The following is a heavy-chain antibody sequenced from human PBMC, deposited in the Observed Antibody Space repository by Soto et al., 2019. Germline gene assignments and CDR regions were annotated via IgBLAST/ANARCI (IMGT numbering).Heavy chain of an antibody. D-gene: IGHD2-21*02. CDR3: ARSVVVTAINWFDP. Sequence: SETLSLTCTVSGGSINSYYWSWVRQPPGKGLEWTGYIYYSGSTNYNPSLKSRVTISVDTSKNQFSLKLSSVTAADTAVYYCARSVVVTAINWFDPWGQGTLVTVSS. V-gene: IGHV4-59*01. CDR2: IYYSGST. CDR1: GGSINSYY. J-gene: IGHJ5*02.